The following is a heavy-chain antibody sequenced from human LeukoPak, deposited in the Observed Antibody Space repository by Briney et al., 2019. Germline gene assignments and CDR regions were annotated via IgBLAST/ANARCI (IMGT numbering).Heavy chain of an antibody. Sequence: GGSLRLSCAASGFTFSDYYMSWIRQAPGKWLEWVSSISSSSSYIYYADSVKGRFTISRDNAKNSLYLQMNSLRAEDTAVYYCARGAYGDYGDYWGQGTLVTVSS. CDR2: ISSSSSYI. CDR1: GFTFSDYY. J-gene: IGHJ4*02. V-gene: IGHV3-11*06. D-gene: IGHD4-17*01. CDR3: ARGAYGDYGDY.